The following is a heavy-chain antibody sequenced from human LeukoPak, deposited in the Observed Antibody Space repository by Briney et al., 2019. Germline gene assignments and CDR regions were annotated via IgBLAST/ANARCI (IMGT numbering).Heavy chain of an antibody. V-gene: IGHV3-23*01. D-gene: IGHD5-12*01. CDR3: AALNGDIMATTTP. CDR1: GFTFSSYA. Sequence: GGSLRLSCAASGFTFSSYAMSWVRQAPGKGLEWVSPIRGSGGSTYYADSVKGRFTISRDNSRNTLYLQMNSLRAEDTAVYYCAALNGDIMATTTPGGQGTLVTVSS. J-gene: IGHJ5*02. CDR2: IRGSGGST.